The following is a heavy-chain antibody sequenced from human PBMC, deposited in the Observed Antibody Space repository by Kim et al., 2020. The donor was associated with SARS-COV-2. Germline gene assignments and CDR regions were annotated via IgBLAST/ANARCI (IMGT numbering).Heavy chain of an antibody. J-gene: IGHJ4*02. V-gene: IGHV3-23*01. CDR3: AKDENYYWGYFDY. D-gene: IGHD3-22*01. Sequence: GGSLRLSCAASGFTFSSYAMSWFRQAPGKGLEWVSAISGSGGSTYYADSVKGRFTISRDNSKNTLYLQMNSLRAEDTAVYYCAKDENYYWGYFDYWGQGTLVTVSS. CDR1: GFTFSSYA. CDR2: ISGSGGST.